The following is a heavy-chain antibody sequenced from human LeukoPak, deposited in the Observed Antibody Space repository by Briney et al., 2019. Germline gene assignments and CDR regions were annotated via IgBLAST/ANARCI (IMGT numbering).Heavy chain of an antibody. CDR3: ARRGRNSSGWQDYL. J-gene: IGHJ4*02. CDR2: IYRTGST. V-gene: IGHV4-59*01. D-gene: IGHD6-25*01. Sequence: SETLSLTCTVSGGSISSYYWSWVRQPPGKGLEWIANIYRTGSTNYNPSLSSRVTISIDTAKNQFSLKLTSVTAADTAVYYCARRGRNSSGWQDYLWGQGTLVTVSS. CDR1: GGSISSYY.